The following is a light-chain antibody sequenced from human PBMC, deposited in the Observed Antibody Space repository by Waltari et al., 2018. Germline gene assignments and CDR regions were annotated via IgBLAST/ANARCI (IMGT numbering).Light chain of an antibody. CDR1: RSYVGGYNY. V-gene: IGLV2-8*01. J-gene: IGLJ1*01. Sequence: QSALTQPPSASGSPGQSVTISCTGTRSYVGGYNYVSWYQQHPAKAPKLMIYEVSKRPSGVPDRFSGSKSGNTASLTVSGLQAEDEADYYCSSYAGSNDYVFGTGTKVTVL. CDR3: SSYAGSNDYV. CDR2: EVS.